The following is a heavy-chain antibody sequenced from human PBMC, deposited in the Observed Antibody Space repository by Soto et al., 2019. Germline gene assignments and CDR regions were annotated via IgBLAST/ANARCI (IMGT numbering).Heavy chain of an antibody. CDR2: INPNSGDT. Sequence: QVQLVQSGAEVKKPGASVKVSCKASGYTFTGYSVHWVRQAPGQGLGWLGWINPNSGDTNYAQNFQGWVTMTRDTSITTAYMELSRLRSDDTAVYYCARDWSSSWYYFDYWGQGTLVTVSS. D-gene: IGHD6-13*01. CDR1: GYTFTGYS. CDR3: ARDWSSSWYYFDY. V-gene: IGHV1-2*04. J-gene: IGHJ4*02.